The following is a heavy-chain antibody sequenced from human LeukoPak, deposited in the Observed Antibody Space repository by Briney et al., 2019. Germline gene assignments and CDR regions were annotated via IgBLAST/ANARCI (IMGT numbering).Heavy chain of an antibody. J-gene: IGHJ4*02. CDR2: KSNGGSNK. V-gene: IGHV3-30-3*01. Sequence: GGSLRLSCAASGFTFSSYAMHWVRQAPGKGLEWVAVKSNGGSNKYYADSVKGRFTISRDNSKNTLYLQMNSLRAEDTAVYYSTTLRGIYDWGQGTLVAVSS. D-gene: IGHD3-16*01. CDR3: TTLRGIYD. CDR1: GFTFSSYA.